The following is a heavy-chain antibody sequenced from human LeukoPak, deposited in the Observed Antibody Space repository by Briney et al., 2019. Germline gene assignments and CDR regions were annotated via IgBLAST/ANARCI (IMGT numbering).Heavy chain of an antibody. J-gene: IGHJ4*02. D-gene: IGHD6-6*01. CDR2: INPNSGGT. V-gene: IGHV1-2*02. Sequence: GASVKVSCKASGYTFTRYYMHWVRQAPGQGLEWMGWINPNSGGTNYAQKFQGRVTMTRDTSIRTAYMELSRLRSDDTAVYYCARERVAARLPFDYWGQGTLVTVSS. CDR1: GYTFTRYY. CDR3: ARERVAARLPFDY.